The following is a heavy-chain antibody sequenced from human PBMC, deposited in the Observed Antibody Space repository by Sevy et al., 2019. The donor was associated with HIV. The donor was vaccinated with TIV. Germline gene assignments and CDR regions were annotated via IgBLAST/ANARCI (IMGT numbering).Heavy chain of an antibody. J-gene: IGHJ4*02. V-gene: IGHV3-23*01. CDR2: LSFGCGKI. CDR3: AREGCTRPHDY. D-gene: IGHD2-8*01. CDR1: GFNVNIYS. Sequence: GGSLRLSCAVSGFNVNIYSMSWVRQAPGKGLEWVSTLSFGCGKINYAESVKGRFIISRDDSKNSLYLQMNSLRAEDTAVYFCAREGCTRPHDYWGQGTLVTVSS.